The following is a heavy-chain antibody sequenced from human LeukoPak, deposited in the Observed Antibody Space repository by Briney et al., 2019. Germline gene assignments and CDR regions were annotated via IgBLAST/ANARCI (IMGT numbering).Heavy chain of an antibody. D-gene: IGHD3-16*01. J-gene: IGHJ4*02. V-gene: IGHV3-23*01. Sequence: PGGSLRLSCAASGFTFSSYALNGVRQGPGGGVGWVSSISGLRASIPYADFVKRRFTISPDNSKTTLYLQMNSLTAEDTAIYYCARGPGPGGVDYWGQGTLVTVSS. CDR3: ARGPGPGGVDY. CDR2: ISGLRASI. CDR1: GFTFSSYA.